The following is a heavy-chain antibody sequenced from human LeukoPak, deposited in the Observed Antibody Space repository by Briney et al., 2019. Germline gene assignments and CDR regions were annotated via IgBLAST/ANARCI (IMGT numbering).Heavy chain of an antibody. Sequence: SETLSLTCTVSGGSISSYYWSWIRQPPGKGLEWIGYIYYSGSTNYNPSLKSRVTISVDTSKNQFSLKLSSVTAADAAVYYCAREGNYGDLYFGYWGQGTLVTVSS. J-gene: IGHJ4*02. V-gene: IGHV4-59*01. D-gene: IGHD4-17*01. CDR3: AREGNYGDLYFGY. CDR2: IYYSGST. CDR1: GGSISSYY.